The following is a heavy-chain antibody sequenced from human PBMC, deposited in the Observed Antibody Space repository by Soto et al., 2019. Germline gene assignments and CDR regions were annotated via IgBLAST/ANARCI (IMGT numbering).Heavy chain of an antibody. J-gene: IGHJ4*02. CDR3: ARSAGLYVVHS. D-gene: IGHD2-8*01. CDR2: VFHTGTT. Sequence: QVQLQESGPGLVKPSGTLSLTCAVSGDSVRSPYYWYWVRQPPWKGLEWIGEVFHTGTTSYNPSLRSRVTISIDKSKNQFSLDLISVTAADTAVYYCARSAGLYVVHSWGPGSLVIVSS. CDR1: GDSVRSPYY. V-gene: IGHV4-4*02.